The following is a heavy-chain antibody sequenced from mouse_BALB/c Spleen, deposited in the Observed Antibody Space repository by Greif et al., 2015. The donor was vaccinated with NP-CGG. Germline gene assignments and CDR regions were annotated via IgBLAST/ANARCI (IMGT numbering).Heavy chain of an antibody. Sequence: EVQGVESGGGLVKPGGSLKLSCAASGFTFSSYATSWVRQTPEKRLEWVATISSGGSYTYYPDSVKGRFTISRDNAKNTLYLQMSSLWSEDTAMYYCARRAHLVGFAYWGQGTLVTVSA. J-gene: IGHJ3*01. CDR2: ISSGGSYT. CDR1: GFTFSSYA. V-gene: IGHV5-9-3*01. D-gene: IGHD3-1*01. CDR3: ARRAHLVGFAY.